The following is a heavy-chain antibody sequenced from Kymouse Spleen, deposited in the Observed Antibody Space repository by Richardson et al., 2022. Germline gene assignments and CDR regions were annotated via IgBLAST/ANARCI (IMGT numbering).Heavy chain of an antibody. J-gene: IGHJ6*02. D-gene: IGHD6-19*01. CDR1: GGSISSSSYY. CDR3: ARQAAVAGTLYYYYYGMDV. Sequence: QLQLQESGPGLVKPSETLSLTCTVSGGSISSSSYYWGWIRQPPGKGLEWIGSIYYSGSTYYNPSLKSRVTISVDTSKNQFSLKLSSVTAADTAVYYCARQAAVAGTLYYYYYGMDVWGQGTTVTVSS. V-gene: IGHV4-39*01. CDR2: IYYSGST.